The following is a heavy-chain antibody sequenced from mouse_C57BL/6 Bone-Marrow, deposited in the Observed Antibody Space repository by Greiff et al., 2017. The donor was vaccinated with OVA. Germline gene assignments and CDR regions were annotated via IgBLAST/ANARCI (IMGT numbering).Heavy chain of an antibody. J-gene: IGHJ4*01. V-gene: IGHV5-6*02. Sequence: EVKLVESGGDLVKPGGSLKLSCAASGFTFSSYGMSWVRQTPDKRLEWVATISSGGIYTYYPDSVKGRFTISRDNAKNTLYLQMSSLKSEDTAMYSCARHLFYAMDYWCQGTSVTVSS. CDR2: ISSGGIYT. CDR1: GFTFSSYG. CDR3: ARHLFYAMDY.